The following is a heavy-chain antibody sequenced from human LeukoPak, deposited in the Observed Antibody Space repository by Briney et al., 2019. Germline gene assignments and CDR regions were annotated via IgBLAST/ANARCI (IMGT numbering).Heavy chain of an antibody. CDR1: GGSISSSSYY. CDR3: ARDLGRSSGAGNWFDP. D-gene: IGHD6-19*01. J-gene: IGHJ5*02. Sequence: SGTLSLTCTVSGGSISSSSYYWGWIRQPPGKGLEWMGRINYRGSTYNNPALKSRVTISVATSKNQSSLKLSSVTAADTAVYYCARDLGRSSGAGNWFDPWGQGTLVTVSS. V-gene: IGHV4-39*07. CDR2: INYRGST.